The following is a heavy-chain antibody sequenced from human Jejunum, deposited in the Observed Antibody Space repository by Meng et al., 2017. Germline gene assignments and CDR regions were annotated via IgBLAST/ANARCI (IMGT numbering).Heavy chain of an antibody. CDR1: GVPIGSNHW. J-gene: IGHJ5*02. CDR3: SNYVWGSPPTGVLS. CDR2: MYHGGST. V-gene: IGHV4-4*02. D-gene: IGHD3-16*01. Sequence: QVRLRESCHGLVNPSGTLSLTCAVSGVPIGSNHWWSWVRQPPGKGLEWIGEMYHGGSTNYNPSLKSRVNISVDKSKNQFSLKLTSVTAADTGVYYCSNYVWGSPPTGVLSWGQGTLVTVSS.